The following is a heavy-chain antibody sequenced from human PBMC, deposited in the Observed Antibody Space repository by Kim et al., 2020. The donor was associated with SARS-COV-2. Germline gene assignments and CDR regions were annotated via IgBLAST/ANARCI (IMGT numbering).Heavy chain of an antibody. V-gene: IGHV1-69*13. CDR3: ARWGNLYVTTSGNLYGDYAVWYFDL. CDR1: GGTFSSYA. Sequence: SVKVSCKASGGTFSSYAISWVRQAPGQGLEWMGGIIPIFGTANYAQKFQGRVTITADESTSTAYMELSSLRSEDTAVYYCARWGNLYVTTSGNLYGDYAVWYFDLWGRGTLVTVSS. J-gene: IGHJ2*01. CDR2: IIPIFGTA. D-gene: IGHD4-17*01.